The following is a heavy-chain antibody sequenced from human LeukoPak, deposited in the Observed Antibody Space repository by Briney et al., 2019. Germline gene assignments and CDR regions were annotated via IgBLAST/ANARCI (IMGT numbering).Heavy chain of an antibody. D-gene: IGHD1-14*01. V-gene: IGHV4-39*07. CDR2: IYYSGSS. CDR3: ARGANRILNWFDP. CDR1: GGSISSSSSY. J-gene: IGHJ5*02. Sequence: PSETLSLTCSVSGGSISSSSSYWGWIRQPPGKGLEWIGSIYYSGSSFDNPSLKSRVTISVDTSKNQFSLKLSSVTAADTAVYYCARGANRILNWFDPWGQGTLVTVSS.